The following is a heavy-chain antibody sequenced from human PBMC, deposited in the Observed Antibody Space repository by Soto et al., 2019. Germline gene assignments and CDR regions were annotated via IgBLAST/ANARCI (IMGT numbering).Heavy chain of an antibody. D-gene: IGHD4-17*01. CDR3: ARVTTTVTTGYCYYAMDV. CDR2: IIPIFATA. Sequence: QVQLVQSGAEVKKPGSSVKVSCKASGGTFISYAISWVRQAPGQGLEWMGGIIPIFATANYAQKFQGRVTIPADESTSTAYMELSSLISEDTAVYYCARVTTTVTTGYCYYAMDVWGQGTTVTVSS. J-gene: IGHJ6*02. CDR1: GGTFISYA. V-gene: IGHV1-69*12.